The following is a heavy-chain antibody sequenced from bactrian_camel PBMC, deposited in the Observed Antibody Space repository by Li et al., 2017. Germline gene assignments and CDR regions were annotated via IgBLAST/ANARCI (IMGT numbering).Heavy chain of an antibody. CDR2: VGTGGGGL. Sequence: HVQLVESGGGSVQIGGSLRLSCSMSGSTAGSFCMGWFRQVPGKEREAVAVVGTGGGGLRYDDSVKGRFTISRDNAKNTLYLEMNDLKSSDSAKYYCAADREDDWLKGVCKVVAPRVGYWGQGTQVTVS. D-gene: IGHD1*01. CDR1: GSTAGSFC. CDR3: AADREDDWLKGVCKVVAPRVGY. V-gene: IGHV3S54*01. J-gene: IGHJ6*01.